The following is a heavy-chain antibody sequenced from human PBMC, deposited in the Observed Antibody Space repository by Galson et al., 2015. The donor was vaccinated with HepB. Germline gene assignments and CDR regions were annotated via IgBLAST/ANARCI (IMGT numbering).Heavy chain of an antibody. Sequence: SLRLSCAASGFTFSSYAMHWVRQAPGKGLEWVAVISYDGSNKYYADSVKGRFTISRDNSKNTLYLQMNSLRAEDTAVYYCASPTTGIAAAGSKFDYWGQGTLVTVSS. CDR1: GFTFSSYA. J-gene: IGHJ4*02. CDR3: ASPTTGIAAAGSKFDY. CDR2: ISYDGSNK. D-gene: IGHD6-13*01. V-gene: IGHV3-30*04.